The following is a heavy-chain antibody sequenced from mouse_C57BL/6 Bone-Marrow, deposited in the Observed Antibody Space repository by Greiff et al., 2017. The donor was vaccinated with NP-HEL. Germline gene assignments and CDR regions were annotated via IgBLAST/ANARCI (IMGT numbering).Heavy chain of an antibody. D-gene: IGHD4-1*01. V-gene: IGHV5-4*01. CDR1: GFTFSSYA. CDR3: ARDWGYFDY. Sequence: EVHLVESGGGLVKPGGSLKLSCAASGFTFSSYAMSWVRQTPEKRLEWVATISDGGSYTYYPDNVKGRFTISRDNAKNNRYLQMSHLKSEDTAMYYCARDWGYFDYWGQGTTLTVSS. J-gene: IGHJ2*01. CDR2: ISDGGSYT.